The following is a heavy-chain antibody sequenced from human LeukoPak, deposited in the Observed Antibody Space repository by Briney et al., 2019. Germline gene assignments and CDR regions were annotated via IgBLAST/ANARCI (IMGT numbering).Heavy chain of an antibody. D-gene: IGHD4-17*01. J-gene: IGHJ5*02. CDR2: TYYSGST. V-gene: IGHV4-39*01. Sequence: SETLSLTCTVSGGSISSSTYYWGWIRQPPGKGLEWIGSTYYSGSTYYNPSLKSRVTISVDTSKNQFSLKLSSVTAADTAVYYCALNGDYGGFDPWGQGTLVTVSS. CDR1: GGSISSSTYY. CDR3: ALNGDYGGFDP.